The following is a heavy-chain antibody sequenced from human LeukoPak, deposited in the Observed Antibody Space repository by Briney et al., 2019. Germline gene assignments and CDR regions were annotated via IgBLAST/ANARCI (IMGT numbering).Heavy chain of an antibody. CDR3: ARIGGRDDY. D-gene: IGHD1-26*01. CDR2: IYLSGTT. Sequence: SETLSLTCAVSGYSISSGYYWGWIRQPPGKGLEWIGIIYLSGTTYYNPSLKSRVTISVDTSKNQFSLKLSSVTAADTAVYYCARIGGRDDYWGQGTLVTVSS. CDR1: GYSISSGYY. V-gene: IGHV4-38-2*01. J-gene: IGHJ4*02.